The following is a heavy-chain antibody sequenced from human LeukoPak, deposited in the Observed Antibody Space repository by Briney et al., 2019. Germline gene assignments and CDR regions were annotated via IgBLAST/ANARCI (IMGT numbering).Heavy chain of an antibody. CDR2: INPNSGGT. D-gene: IGHD3-16*02. CDR3: ARYDYVWGSYRYYHY. V-gene: IGHV1-2*02. Sequence: ASVKVSCKASGYTFTGYYMHWVRQAPGQGLEWMGWINPNSGGTNYAQKFQGRVTMTRDTSISTAYMELSRLRSDDTAVYYCARYDYVWGSYRYYHYWGQGTLDTVSS. CDR1: GYTFTGYY. J-gene: IGHJ4*02.